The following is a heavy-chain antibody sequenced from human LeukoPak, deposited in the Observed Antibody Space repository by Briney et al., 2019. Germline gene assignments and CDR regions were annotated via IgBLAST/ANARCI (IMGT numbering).Heavy chain of an antibody. CDR2: INHSGST. CDR3: ARVPTRRRGYSYGPFDY. V-gene: IGHV4-34*01. D-gene: IGHD5-18*01. CDR1: GGSFSGYC. J-gene: IGHJ4*02. Sequence: SETLSLTCAVYGGSFSGYCWSWIRQPPGKGLEWIGEINHSGSTNYNPSLKSRVTISVDTSKNQFSLKLSSVTAADTAVYYCARVPTRRRGYSYGPFDYWGQGTLVTASS.